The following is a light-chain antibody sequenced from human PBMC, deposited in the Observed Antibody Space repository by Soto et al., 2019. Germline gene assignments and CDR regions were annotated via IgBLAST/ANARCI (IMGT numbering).Light chain of an antibody. Sequence: VGDRVTITCRSSHSINTWLAWYQQNHRRAPKLLIYKANTVQSGVPCRFSGSGSGTEFTLIIGSLQHDDLDAYFCRCRHSSCRTFRKATMV. V-gene: IGKV1-5*03. J-gene: IGKJ1*01. CDR2: KAN. CDR1: HSINTW. CDR3: RCRHSSCRT.